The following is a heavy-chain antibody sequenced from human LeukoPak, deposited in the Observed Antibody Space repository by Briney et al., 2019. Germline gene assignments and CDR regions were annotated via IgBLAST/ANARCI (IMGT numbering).Heavy chain of an antibody. CDR1: GGTFSSYA. J-gene: IGHJ6*04. V-gene: IGHV1-69*01. Sequence: SVKVSCKASGGTFSSYAISWVRQAPGQELEWMGGIIPIFGIANYAQKFQGRVTITADESTSTAYMELSSLRSEDTAVYYCASRASRSGSYYYYYYGMDVWGKGTTVTVSS. D-gene: IGHD3-10*01. CDR2: IIPIFGIA. CDR3: ASRASRSGSYYYYYYGMDV.